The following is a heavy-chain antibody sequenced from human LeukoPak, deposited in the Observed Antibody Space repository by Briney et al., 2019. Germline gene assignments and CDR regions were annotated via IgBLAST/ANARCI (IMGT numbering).Heavy chain of an antibody. V-gene: IGHV1-8*01. J-gene: IGHJ5*02. Sequence: GASAKVSCKASGYTFTSYDINWVRQATGQGLEWMGWMNPNSGNTGYAQKFQGRVTMTRNTSISTAYMELSSLRSEDTAVYYCARVSITMVRGVPTNWFDPWGQGTLVTVSS. CDR3: ARVSITMVRGVPTNWFDP. D-gene: IGHD3-10*01. CDR2: MNPNSGNT. CDR1: GYTFTSYD.